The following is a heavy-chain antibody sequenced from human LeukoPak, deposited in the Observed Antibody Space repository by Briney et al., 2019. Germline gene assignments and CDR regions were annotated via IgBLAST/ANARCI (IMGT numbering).Heavy chain of an antibody. CDR3: AKDGLKQWLVLSADY. D-gene: IGHD6-19*01. CDR1: GFTFSSYG. CDR2: ISYDGSNK. Sequence: GGSLRLSCAASGFTFSSYGMQWVGQAPGKGLEWVAVISYDGSNKYYEDSVKGRFTISRDNSKNTLYLQMNSLRAEDTVVYYCAKDGLKQWLVLSADYWGQGTLVTVSS. V-gene: IGHV3-30*18. J-gene: IGHJ4*02.